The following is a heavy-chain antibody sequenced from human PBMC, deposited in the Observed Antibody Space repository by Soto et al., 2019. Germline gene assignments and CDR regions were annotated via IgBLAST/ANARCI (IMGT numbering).Heavy chain of an antibody. CDR2: ISSSAVYI. V-gene: IGHV3-21*01. CDR1: GFNFITYS. J-gene: IGHJ4*02. CDR3: ARDGVGATVTD. Sequence: GGSLRLSCAASGFNFITYSLSWVRQAPGKGLEWVASISSSAVYIDYADSVKGRFTISRDNANNSLYLQMNSLRAEDTAVYYCARDGVGATVTDWGQGTLVTVSS. D-gene: IGHD1-26*01.